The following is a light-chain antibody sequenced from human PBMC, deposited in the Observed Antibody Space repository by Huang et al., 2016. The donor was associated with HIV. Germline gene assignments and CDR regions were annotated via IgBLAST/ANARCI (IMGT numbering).Light chain of an antibody. Sequence: EIVLTQSPATLSVSPGERVTLSCRASQSIRSNLAWFQQKPGQAPRLLIYDGSTRATGVPARFSGRASGTAFTLTISSLQSEDLAVCFCHQYNKWHSFGQGTKLDI. CDR3: HQYNKWHS. CDR1: QSIRSN. CDR2: DGS. V-gene: IGKV3-15*01. J-gene: IGKJ2*01.